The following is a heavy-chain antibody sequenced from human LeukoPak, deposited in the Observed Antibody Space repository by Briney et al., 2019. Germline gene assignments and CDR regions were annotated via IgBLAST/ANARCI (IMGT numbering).Heavy chain of an antibody. CDR1: GFTFSSYA. CDR2: ISGSGGST. V-gene: IGHV3-23*01. D-gene: IGHD5-18*01. CDR3: ARDGDTAMVPYWYFDL. J-gene: IGHJ2*01. Sequence: PGGSLRLSCAASGFTFSSYAMSWVRQAPGKGLEWVSAISGSGGSTYYADSVKGRFTISRDNAKNSLYLQMNSLRAEDTAVYYCARDGDTAMVPYWYFDLWGRGTLVTVSS.